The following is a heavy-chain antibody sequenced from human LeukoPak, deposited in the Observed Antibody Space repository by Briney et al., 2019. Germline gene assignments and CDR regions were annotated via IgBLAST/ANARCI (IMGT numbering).Heavy chain of an antibody. Sequence: SETLSLSCTVSGVSISSYYWSWIRQPAGKGLEWIGRIHTSGSTNYNPSLKSRVTISVDTSKNQFSLKLSSVTAADTAVYYCARHGPFLSRWFDPWGQGTLVTVSS. V-gene: IGHV4-4*07. CDR2: IHTSGST. D-gene: IGHD3-3*01. J-gene: IGHJ5*02. CDR1: GVSISSYY. CDR3: ARHGPFLSRWFDP.